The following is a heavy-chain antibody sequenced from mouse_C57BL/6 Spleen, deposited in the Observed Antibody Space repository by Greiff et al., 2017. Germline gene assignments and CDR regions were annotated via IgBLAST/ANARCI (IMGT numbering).Heavy chain of an antibody. J-gene: IGHJ4*01. CDR1: GFTFSDYG. D-gene: IGHD1-1*01. V-gene: IGHV5-17*01. Sequence: EVKLVESGGGLVKPGGSLKLSCAASGFTFSDYGMHWVRQAPEKGLEWVAYISSGRSTIYYADTVKGRFTSSRDNAKNTLFLQMTSLRSEDTAMYYCARGGRPVAIYYAMDYWGQGTSVTVSS. CDR2: ISSGRSTI. CDR3: ARGGRPVAIYYAMDY.